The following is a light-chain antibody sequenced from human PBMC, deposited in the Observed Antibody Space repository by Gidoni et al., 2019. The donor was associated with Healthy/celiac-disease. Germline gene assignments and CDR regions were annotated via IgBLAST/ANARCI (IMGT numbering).Light chain of an antibody. J-gene: IGKJ4*02. Sequence: ELMLTQSPATLSLSPGERATLSCRASQSVSSYLAWYQQKPAQAPRLLIYDASNRATGIPARFSGSGSGTDFTLTISSLEPEDFAVYYCQQRSNWPLTFGGGTKVEIK. V-gene: IGKV3-11*01. CDR3: QQRSNWPLT. CDR2: DAS. CDR1: QSVSSY.